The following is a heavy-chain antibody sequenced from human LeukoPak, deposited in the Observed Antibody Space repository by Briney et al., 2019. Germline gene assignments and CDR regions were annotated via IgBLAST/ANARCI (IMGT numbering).Heavy chain of an antibody. D-gene: IGHD6-25*01. J-gene: IGHJ4*02. V-gene: IGHV3-30*14. Sequence: GGSLRLSCAASGFTFSNYAVHWVRQAPGRGLEWVAVISYDGNNKYYADRVKGRFNISRENSNNTLYLQMQRLRAGDWAVYYCASHSSSGYGFDYWGQGTLVTVSS. CDR3: ASHSSSGYGFDY. CDR2: ISYDGNNK. CDR1: GFTFSNYA.